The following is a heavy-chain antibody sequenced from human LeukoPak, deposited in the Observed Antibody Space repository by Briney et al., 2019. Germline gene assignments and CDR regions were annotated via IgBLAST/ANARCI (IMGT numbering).Heavy chain of an antibody. CDR2: IKSKLSGGTT. CDR3: AKDGPLTGGGAIPY. D-gene: IGHD3-16*02. Sequence: GGSLRLSCVASGLTFTHAWMTWVRQAPGKGPEWVGHIKSKLSGGTTDYAAPVKGRFTISRDDSKNTVYLQMNSLKTEDTAVYYCAKDGPLTGGGAIPYWDQGTLVTVSS. J-gene: IGHJ4*02. CDR1: GLTFTHAW. V-gene: IGHV3-15*01.